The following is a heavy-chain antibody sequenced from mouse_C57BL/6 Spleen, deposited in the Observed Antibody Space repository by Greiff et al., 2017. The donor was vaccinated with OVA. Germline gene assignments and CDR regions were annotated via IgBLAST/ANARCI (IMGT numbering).Heavy chain of an antibody. CDR2: IYPRDGST. CDR3: ARRGRYGSSYGNWYFDV. Sequence: VKLMESGPELVKPGASVKLSCKASGYTFTSYDINWVKQRPGQGLEWIGWIYPRDGSTKYNEKFKGKATLTVDTSSSTAYMELHSLTSEDSAVYFCARRGRYGSSYGNWYFDVWGTGTTVTVSS. CDR1: GYTFTSYD. J-gene: IGHJ1*03. V-gene: IGHV1-85*01. D-gene: IGHD1-1*01.